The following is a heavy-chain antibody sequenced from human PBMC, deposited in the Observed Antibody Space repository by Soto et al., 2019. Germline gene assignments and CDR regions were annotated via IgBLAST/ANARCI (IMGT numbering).Heavy chain of an antibody. D-gene: IGHD3-16*01. CDR1: GFTFDSFA. CDR2: ISASGGST. Sequence: EVQLLESGGGLEQPGGSLRLSCAASGFTFDSFAMTWVRQAPGKGLEWVSAISASGGSTFYADSVKGRFTISRDSPKNTLYLQMNSLRAEDTAVYYCARGAVMPDSWGQGTLVTVSS. CDR3: ARGAVMPDS. J-gene: IGHJ4*02. V-gene: IGHV3-23*01.